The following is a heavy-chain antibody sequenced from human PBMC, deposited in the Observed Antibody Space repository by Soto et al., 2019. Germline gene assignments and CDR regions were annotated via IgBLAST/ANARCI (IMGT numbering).Heavy chain of an antibody. V-gene: IGHV3-74*01. Sequence: EVQLVESGGGLVQPGGSLRLSCAASGFTFSYYWMHWVRQAPGQGLVWVSRIHSDGSSTTYADSVKGRFTISRDNAKNTLYLQMNRLRAEDTAVYYCARGDKGAFDMWGQGTIVSVSS. CDR1: GFTFSYYW. J-gene: IGHJ3*02. D-gene: IGHD2-21*02. CDR2: IHSDGSST. CDR3: ARGDKGAFDM.